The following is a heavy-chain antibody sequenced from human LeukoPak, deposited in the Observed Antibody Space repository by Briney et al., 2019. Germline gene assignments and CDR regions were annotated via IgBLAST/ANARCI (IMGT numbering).Heavy chain of an antibody. J-gene: IGHJ4*02. Sequence: PSETLSLTCTVSGGSISSYYWSWIRQPPGKGLEWIGYIYYSGSTNYNPSLKSRVTISVDTSKNQFSLKLSSVTAADTAVYYCARAGHCDFWSGYYTPYYFDYWGQGTLVTVSS. CDR1: GGSISSYY. CDR3: ARAGHCDFWSGYYTPYYFDY. V-gene: IGHV4-59*01. D-gene: IGHD3-3*01. CDR2: IYYSGST.